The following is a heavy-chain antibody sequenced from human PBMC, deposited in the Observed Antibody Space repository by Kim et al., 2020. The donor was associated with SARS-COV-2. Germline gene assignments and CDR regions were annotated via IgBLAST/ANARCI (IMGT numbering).Heavy chain of an antibody. CDR1: GDSMSADY. V-gene: IGHV4-59*08. CDR2: VYFRGTT. CDR3: ARRETRDLFTSD. J-gene: IGHJ1*01. D-gene: IGHD3-10*02. Sequence: SETLSLTCTVSGDSMSADYWNWIRQSPGKGLEWIGYVYFRGTTSYNPSLKSRVTISIDMSKSQFSLKLNSVTAADTAVHYCARRETRDLFTSDWG.